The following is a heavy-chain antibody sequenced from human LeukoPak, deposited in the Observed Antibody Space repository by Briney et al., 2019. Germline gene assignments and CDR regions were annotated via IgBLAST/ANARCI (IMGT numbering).Heavy chain of an antibody. CDR2: ISSSGSTI. Sequence: GGSLRLSCAASGFTFSTYEMNWVRQAPGKGLEWVSYISSSGSTIYYADSVKGRFTISRDNAKNSLYLQMNSLRAEDTAVYYCARGRGGISVAATSAFDIWGQGTMVTVSS. J-gene: IGHJ3*02. CDR1: GFTFSTYE. CDR3: ARGRGGISVAATSAFDI. V-gene: IGHV3-48*03. D-gene: IGHD6-19*01.